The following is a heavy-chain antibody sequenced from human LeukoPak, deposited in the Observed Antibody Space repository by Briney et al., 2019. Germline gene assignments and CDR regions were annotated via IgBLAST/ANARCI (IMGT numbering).Heavy chain of an antibody. V-gene: IGHV4-4*07. D-gene: IGHD3-10*02. CDR3: ASEGATYYYVYFDY. CDR1: GGSISSYY. CDR2: IYTSGST. Sequence: PSETLSLTCTVSGGSISSYYWSWIRQPAGKGLEWIGRIYTSGSTNYNPSLKSRVTMSVDTSKNQFSLKLSSVTAADTAVYYCASEGATYYYVYFDYWGQGTLVTVSS. J-gene: IGHJ4*02.